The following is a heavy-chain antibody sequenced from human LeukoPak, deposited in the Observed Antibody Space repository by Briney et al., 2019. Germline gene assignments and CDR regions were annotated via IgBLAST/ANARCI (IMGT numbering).Heavy chain of an antibody. J-gene: IGHJ4*02. CDR1: GFTFSSYW. V-gene: IGHV3-74*01. CDR2: INNDGSST. CDR3: ARTRGAVANY. D-gene: IGHD6-19*01. Sequence: GGSLRLSCAASGFTFSSYWMHWVRQAPGKGLVWVSRINNDGSSTSYADSVKGRFTISRDNAKNTLYLQMNSLRAEDTAVYYCARTRGAVANYWGQGTLVTVSS.